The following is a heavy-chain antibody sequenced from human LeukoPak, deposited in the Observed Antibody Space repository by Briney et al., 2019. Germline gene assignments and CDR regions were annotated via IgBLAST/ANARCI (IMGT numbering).Heavy chain of an antibody. CDR2: ISAYNGNT. CDR1: GYTFTSYG. D-gene: IGHD5-12*01. J-gene: IGHJ6*03. Sequence: ASVKVSCKASGYTFTSYGISWVRQAPGQGLEWMGWISAYNGNTNYAQKLQGRVTMTTDTSTSTAYMELRSLRSDDTAVYYCARVGGYSGYDFWAYYYYYYMDVWGKGTTVTVSS. CDR3: ARVGGYSGYDFWAYYYYYYMDV. V-gene: IGHV1-18*01.